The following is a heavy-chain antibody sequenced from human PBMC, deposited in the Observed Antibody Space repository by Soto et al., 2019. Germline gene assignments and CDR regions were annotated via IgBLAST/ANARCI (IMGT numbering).Heavy chain of an antibody. CDR1: GGSISSYY. CDR3: GRQGGTYYYDSSGPPPIDY. Sequence: PSETLSLTCTVSGGSISSYYWSWIRQPPGKGLEWIGYIYYSGSTNYNPSLKSRVTISVDTSKNQFSLKLSSVTAADTAVYYCGRQGGTYYYDSSGPPPIDYWGQGTLVTVSS. D-gene: IGHD3-22*01. J-gene: IGHJ4*02. CDR2: IYYSGST. V-gene: IGHV4-59*01.